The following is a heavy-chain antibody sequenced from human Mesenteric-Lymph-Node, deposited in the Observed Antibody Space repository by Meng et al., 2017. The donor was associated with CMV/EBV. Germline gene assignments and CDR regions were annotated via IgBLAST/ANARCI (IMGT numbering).Heavy chain of an antibody. Sequence: QVPLPQWGSGLLKPSETRSVTCAVYGGSFSGYYWNWIRQSPEKGLEWIGEINHSGSTTYNPSFTSRIIISVDTSTNQISLNMSSVTAADTAVYYCARGSSYDILTGYFDYWGQGALVTVSS. CDR2: INHSGST. V-gene: IGHV4-34*01. CDR1: GGSFSGYY. CDR3: ARGSSYDILTGYFDY. D-gene: IGHD3-9*01. J-gene: IGHJ4*02.